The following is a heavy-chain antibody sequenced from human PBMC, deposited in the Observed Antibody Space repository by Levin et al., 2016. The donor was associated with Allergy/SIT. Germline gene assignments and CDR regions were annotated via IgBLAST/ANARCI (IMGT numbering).Heavy chain of an antibody. CDR3: ARHYYGSGSDQTFDI. D-gene: IGHD3-10*01. J-gene: IGHJ3*02. CDR2: IDPSDSYT. V-gene: IGHV5-10-1*01. Sequence: VRQAPGKGLEWMGRIDPSDSYTNYSPSFQGHVTISADKSISTAYLQWSSLKASDTAMYYCARHYYGSGSDQTFDIWGQGTMVTVSS.